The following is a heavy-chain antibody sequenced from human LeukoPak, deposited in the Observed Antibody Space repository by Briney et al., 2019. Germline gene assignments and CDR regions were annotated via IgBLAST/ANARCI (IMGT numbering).Heavy chain of an antibody. Sequence: ASVTVSCTASGYTFTGYYMHWVRQAPGQGLEWMGWINPNSGGTNYAQKFQGRVTMTRDTSISTAYMELSRLRSDDTAVYYCARGRYYYDSNENFDYWGQGTLVTVSS. CDR3: ARGRYYYDSNENFDY. J-gene: IGHJ4*02. CDR1: GYTFTGYY. CDR2: INPNSGGT. V-gene: IGHV1-2*02. D-gene: IGHD3-22*01.